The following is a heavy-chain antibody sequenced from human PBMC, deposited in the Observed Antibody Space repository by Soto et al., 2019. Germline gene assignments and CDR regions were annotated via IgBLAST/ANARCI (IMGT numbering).Heavy chain of an antibody. CDR1: GFTFSSYE. CDR2: ISSSGSTI. V-gene: IGHV3-48*03. CDR3: ARGISHGIVVVITHAFDI. Sequence: GGSLRLSCAASGFTFSSYEMNWVRQAPGKGLEWVSYISSSGSTIYYADSVKGRFTISRDNAKNSLYLQMNSLRAEDTAVYYCARGISHGIVVVITHAFDIWGQVTMVTVS. J-gene: IGHJ3*02. D-gene: IGHD3-22*01.